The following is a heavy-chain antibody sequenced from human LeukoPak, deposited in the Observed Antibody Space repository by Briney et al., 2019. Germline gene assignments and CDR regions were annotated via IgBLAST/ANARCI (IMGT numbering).Heavy chain of an antibody. CDR3: ARGPRLVSGPYYYYYYGMDV. V-gene: IGHV4-59*01. Sequence: SETLSLTCTVSGGSISSYYWSWIRQPPGKGLEWIGYIYYSGSTNYNPSLKSRVTISVDTSKNQFSLKLRSVTAADTAVYYCARGPRLVSGPYYYYYYGMDVWGQGTTVTVSS. J-gene: IGHJ6*02. CDR2: IYYSGST. D-gene: IGHD2-2*01. CDR1: GGSISSYY.